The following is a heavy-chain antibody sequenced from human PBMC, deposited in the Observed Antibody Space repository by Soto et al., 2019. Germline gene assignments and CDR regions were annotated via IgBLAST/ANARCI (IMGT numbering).Heavy chain of an antibody. CDR2: TYTGGYT. CDR1: GFIVSDNY. Sequence: PGESLKISCAASGFIVSDNYINWVRQAPGKGLEWVSVTYTGGYTYYADSVKGRFPISRDNSKNTLYLQMNSLRAEDTAVYYCAREVSRNSFDYWGQGPLVTVSS. D-gene: IGHD1-20*01. V-gene: IGHV3-53*01. J-gene: IGHJ4*02. CDR3: AREVSRNSFDY.